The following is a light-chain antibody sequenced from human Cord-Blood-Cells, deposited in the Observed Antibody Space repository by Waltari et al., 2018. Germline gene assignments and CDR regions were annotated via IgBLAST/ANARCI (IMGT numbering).Light chain of an antibody. J-gene: IGLJ3*02. CDR2: RKK. CDR1: SSHIGSNY. Sequence: QSVLTQPPSASGTPGQRVTISCSGSSSHIGSNYVYWYQQLPGTAPKHLIYRKKQRPSGVPARVAGSKSGTSASLAIRGLRSEDEADYYCAAWDDSLSGWVFGGGTKLTVL. V-gene: IGLV1-47*01. CDR3: AAWDDSLSGWV.